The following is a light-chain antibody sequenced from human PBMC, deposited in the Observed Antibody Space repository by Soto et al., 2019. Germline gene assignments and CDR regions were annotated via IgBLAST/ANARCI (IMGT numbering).Light chain of an antibody. CDR1: QTISSW. J-gene: IGKJ1*01. V-gene: IGKV1-5*03. CDR2: EAS. CDR3: QHYYSYSEA. Sequence: DIQMTQSPSSLSGSVGDRVTITCRASQTISSWLAWYQQKPGKAPKLLIYEASTLKSGVPSRFSGSGSGTEFTLTISSLQPDDFATYYCQHYYSYSEAFGQGTKVDIK.